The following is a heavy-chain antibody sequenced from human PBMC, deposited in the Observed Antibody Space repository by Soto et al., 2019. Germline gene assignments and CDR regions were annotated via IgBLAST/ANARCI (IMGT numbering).Heavy chain of an antibody. Sequence: ETLSLTCTVSGGSISSYYWSWIRQPPGKGLEWIGYIYYSGSTNYNPSLKSRVTISVDTSKNQFSLKLSSVTAADTAVYYCASHTSTFGVGRNWFDPWGQGTLVTAPQ. J-gene: IGHJ5*02. D-gene: IGHD3-3*02. CDR3: ASHTSTFGVGRNWFDP. CDR1: GGSISSYY. V-gene: IGHV4-59*01. CDR2: IYYSGST.